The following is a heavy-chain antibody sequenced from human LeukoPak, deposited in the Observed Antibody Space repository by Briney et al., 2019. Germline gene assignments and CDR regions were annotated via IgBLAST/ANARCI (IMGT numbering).Heavy chain of an antibody. CDR2: INPSGGST. V-gene: IGHV1-46*01. D-gene: IGHD5-18*01. CDR3: ARVQVVDTAMVTSDY. Sequence: GASVKVSCKASGYTFTSYYMHWVRQAPGQGLEWMGIINPSGGSTSYAQKFQGRVTMTRDTSTSTVYMELSSLRSEDTAVYYCARVQVVDTAMVTSDYWGQGTLVTVS. J-gene: IGHJ4*02. CDR1: GYTFTSYY.